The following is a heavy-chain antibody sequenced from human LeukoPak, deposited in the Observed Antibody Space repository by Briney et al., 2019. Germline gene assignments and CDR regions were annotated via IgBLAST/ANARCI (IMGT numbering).Heavy chain of an antibody. D-gene: IGHD1-14*01. CDR3: ARRPPTGSPLDY. V-gene: IGHV3-48*01. Sequence: PGGSLRLSCAASGFTFSVYGMNWVRQAPGKGLEWISYISSSTSTINYADSVKGRFTISRDNANNSLFLQMNSLRVEDTAVYYCARRPPTGSPLDYWGQGTLVTVSS. J-gene: IGHJ4*02. CDR2: ISSSTSTI. CDR1: GFTFSVYG.